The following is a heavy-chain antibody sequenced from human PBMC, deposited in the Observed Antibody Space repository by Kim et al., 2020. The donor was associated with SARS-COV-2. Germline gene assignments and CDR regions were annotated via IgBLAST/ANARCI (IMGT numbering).Heavy chain of an antibody. J-gene: IGHJ6*02. D-gene: IGHD5-12*01. Sequence: GRFNISRDNAKNSLYLQMNSLRAEDTAVYYCARLGYSGYETYYYYYGMDVWGQGTTVTVSS. V-gene: IGHV3-11*06. CDR3: ARLGYSGYETYYYYYGMDV.